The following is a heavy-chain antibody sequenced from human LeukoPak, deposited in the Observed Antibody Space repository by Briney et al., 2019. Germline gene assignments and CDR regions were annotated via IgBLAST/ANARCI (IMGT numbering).Heavy chain of an antibody. CDR2: ISGSGGST. CDR3: AKTSRGNY. J-gene: IGHJ4*02. D-gene: IGHD2-2*01. CDR1: GFTFSTYA. V-gene: IGHV3-23*01. Sequence: PGGSLRLSCAASGFTFSTYAMSWVRQAPGKGLEWVSGISGSGGSTYYADSVKGRFTISRDSSKNTLYLQMNSLRAEDTAIYYCAKTSRGNYWGQGTLVTASS.